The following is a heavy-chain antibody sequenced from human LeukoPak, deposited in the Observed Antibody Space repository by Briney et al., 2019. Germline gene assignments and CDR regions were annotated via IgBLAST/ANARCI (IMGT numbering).Heavy chain of an antibody. CDR1: GGSFGGYF. Sequence: SETLSLACAVYGGSFGGYFWNWIRQPPGKGLEWIGEINHSGSTNYNPSLKSRVTISVDTSKNQFSLKLSSVTAADTAVYYCASRYYYDSSGYFWYFDLWGRGTLVTVSS. V-gene: IGHV4-34*01. J-gene: IGHJ2*01. CDR2: INHSGST. CDR3: ASRYYYDSSGYFWYFDL. D-gene: IGHD3-22*01.